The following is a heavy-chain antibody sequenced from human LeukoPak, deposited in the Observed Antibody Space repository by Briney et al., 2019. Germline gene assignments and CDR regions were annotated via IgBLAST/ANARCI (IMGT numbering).Heavy chain of an antibody. V-gene: IGHV3-53*01. Sequence: GGSLRLSCEASGFTVSSNYMSWVRQAPGKGLEWVSVIYGGGSTYYADSVKGRFTISRDTSKNTLYLQMNSLRAEDTAVYYCAKEGDYGDYVPGDYYYGMDVWGQGTTVTVSS. CDR3: AKEGDYGDYVPGDYYYGMDV. CDR2: IYGGGST. D-gene: IGHD4-17*01. CDR1: GFTVSSNY. J-gene: IGHJ6*02.